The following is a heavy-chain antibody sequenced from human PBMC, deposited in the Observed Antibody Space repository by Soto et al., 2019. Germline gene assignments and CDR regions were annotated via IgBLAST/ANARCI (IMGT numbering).Heavy chain of an antibody. V-gene: IGHV4-30-2*01. Sequence: QLQLQESGSGLVKPSQTLSHTCAVSGGSISSGGYSWSWIRQPPGKGLEWIGYIYHSGSTYYNPSLPNRITKSGDRSNYQFSLRLSSVTAADTAVYYCAGGPGDYGDYGSWFAPWGQGTLVTVSS. J-gene: IGHJ5*02. CDR1: GGSISSGGYS. D-gene: IGHD4-17*01. CDR2: IYHSGST. CDR3: AGGPGDYGDYGSWFAP.